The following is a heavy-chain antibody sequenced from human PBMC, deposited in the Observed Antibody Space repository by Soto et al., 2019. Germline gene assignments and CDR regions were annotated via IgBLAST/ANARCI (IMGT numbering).Heavy chain of an antibody. CDR1: GFTFSSYS. CDR3: ARGVLLWFGEASPLLLLQEPYGMDV. CDR2: ISSSSSTI. V-gene: IGHV3-48*01. D-gene: IGHD3-10*01. Sequence: GGSLRLSCAASGFTFSSYSMNWVRQAPGKGLEWVSYISSSSSTIYYADSVKGRFTISRDNAKNSLYLQMNSLRAEDTAVYYCARGVLLWFGEASPLLLLQEPYGMDVWGQGTTVTVSS. J-gene: IGHJ6*02.